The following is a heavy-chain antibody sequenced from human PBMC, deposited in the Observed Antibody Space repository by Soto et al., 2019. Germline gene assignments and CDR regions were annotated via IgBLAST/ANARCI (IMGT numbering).Heavy chain of an antibody. V-gene: IGHV3-15*07. CDR3: TTRITIFGVVISGFYY. CDR1: GFTFSNAW. J-gene: IGHJ4*02. Sequence: GGSLRLSCAASGFTFSNAWMNWVRQAPGKGLEWVGRIKSKTDGGTTDYAAPVKGRFTISRDDSKNTLYLQMNSLKTEDTAVYYCTTRITIFGVVISGFYYWGQGPLVTVSS. CDR2: IKSKTDGGTT. D-gene: IGHD3-3*01.